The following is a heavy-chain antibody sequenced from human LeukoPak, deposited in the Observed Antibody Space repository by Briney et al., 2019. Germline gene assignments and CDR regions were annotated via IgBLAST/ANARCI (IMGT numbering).Heavy chain of an antibody. CDR3: ARDPRWLTPDCTSTSCYENYFDP. CDR2: IYHSGSA. D-gene: IGHD2-2*01. V-gene: IGHV4-38-2*02. CDR1: GYSISNGYQ. Sequence: SETLSLTCAVSGYSISNGYQWAWIRQPPGNTLEWIGSIYHSGSAHYNPSLKSRVTISVDTSNNHFSLRLSSVTAADTAVYYCARDPRWLTPDCTSTSCYENYFDPRGQGTLVTVSS. J-gene: IGHJ5*02.